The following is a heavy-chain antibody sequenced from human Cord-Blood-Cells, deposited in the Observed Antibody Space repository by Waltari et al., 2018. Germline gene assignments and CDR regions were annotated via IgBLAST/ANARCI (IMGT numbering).Heavy chain of an antibody. V-gene: IGHV1-69*01. CDR3: ARDLSRGYDDAFDI. D-gene: IGHD5-12*01. CDR1: GGTFSSYA. CDR2: IIPIVGTA. J-gene: IGHJ3*02. Sequence: QVQLVQSGAEVKKPGSSVKVSCKASGGTFSSYAFSWVRQAPGQGLEWMGGIIPIVGTANYAQKFQGRVTITADESTSTAYMELSSLRSEDTAVYYCARDLSRGYDDAFDIWGQGTMVTVSS.